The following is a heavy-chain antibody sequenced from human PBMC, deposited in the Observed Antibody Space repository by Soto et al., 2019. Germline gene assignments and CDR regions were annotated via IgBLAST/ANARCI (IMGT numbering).Heavy chain of an antibody. Sequence: PGGSLRLSCAASGLIFSDVWMTWVRQAPGKGLEWVGRIKTKPDDGTIDYAAPVRGRFTISRDDSKNTLYLQMPSHTPDDTGVYYCTTSNLGVDFWGPGTLVTVSS. V-gene: IGHV3-15*01. CDR2: IKTKPDDGTI. CDR1: GLIFSDVW. CDR3: TTSNLGVDF. D-gene: IGHD1-1*01. J-gene: IGHJ4*02.